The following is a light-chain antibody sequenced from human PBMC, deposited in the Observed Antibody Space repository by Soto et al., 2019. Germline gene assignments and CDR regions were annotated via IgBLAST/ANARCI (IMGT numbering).Light chain of an antibody. CDR2: AAS. J-gene: IGKJ4*01. V-gene: IGKV1-17*03. CDR3: LQHRSYPLT. CDR1: QGIDNY. Sequence: DIQMTQSPSAMSPSLGGLVTITCRASQGIDNYLARFQQKPGKVPQRLMYAASTLQSGVPSRVSGSGSGTEVTLTISSLQPEDFATYYCLQHRSYPLTFGGGTKV.